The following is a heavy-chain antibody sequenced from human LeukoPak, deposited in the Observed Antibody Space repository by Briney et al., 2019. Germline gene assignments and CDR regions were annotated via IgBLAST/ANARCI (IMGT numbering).Heavy chain of an antibody. V-gene: IGHV3-66*01. CDR3: ARVQGSGLLRWY. J-gene: IGHJ4*02. CDR1: GFTVSSYY. D-gene: IGHD2-15*01. Sequence: PGGSLRLSCAASGFTVSSYYMTWVRRAPGKGLEWVSVMYSGGSTYYADSVKGRVAISRDNSKNTLYLQMNSLRAEDTAVYYCARVQGSGLLRWYWGQGTLVTVSS. CDR2: MYSGGST.